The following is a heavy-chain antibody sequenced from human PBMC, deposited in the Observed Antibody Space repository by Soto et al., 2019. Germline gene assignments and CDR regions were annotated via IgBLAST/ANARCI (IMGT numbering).Heavy chain of an antibody. CDR1: GFTFSSYG. CDR3: AKDHPTTVTRYYFDY. D-gene: IGHD4-17*01. J-gene: IGHJ4*02. Sequence: GGSLRLSCAASGFTFSSYGMHWVRQAPGKGLEWVAVISYDGSNKYYADSVKGRFTISRDNSKNTLYLQMNSLRAEDTAVYYCAKDHPTTVTRYYFDYWGQGTLVTVSS. V-gene: IGHV3-30*18. CDR2: ISYDGSNK.